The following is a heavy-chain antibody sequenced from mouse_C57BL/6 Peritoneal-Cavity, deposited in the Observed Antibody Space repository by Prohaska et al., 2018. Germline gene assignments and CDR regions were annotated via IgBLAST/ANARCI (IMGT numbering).Heavy chain of an antibody. D-gene: IGHD2-1*01. V-gene: IGHV11-2*01. CDR1: GFTFSGFW. Sequence: EVQLLETGGGLVQPGGSRGLSCEGSGFTFSGFWMSWVRQTPGKTLEWIGDINADGSAINYAPAIKDRFTSFRDNDKSTLYLQMSIVLSEDTATYLCIRYGNHWYFDVWSTGTKVTIAS. CDR2: INADGSAI. CDR3: IRYGNHWYFDV. J-gene: IGHJ1*03.